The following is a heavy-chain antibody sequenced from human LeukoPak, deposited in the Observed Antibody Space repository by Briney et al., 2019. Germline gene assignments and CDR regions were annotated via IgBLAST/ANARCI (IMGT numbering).Heavy chain of an antibody. D-gene: IGHD5-18*01. J-gene: IGHJ4*02. CDR1: GFTFSSYA. Sequence: QLGGSLRLSCAASGFTFSSYAMSWVRQAPGKGLEWVSAISGSGGSTYYADSVKGRFTISRDNSKNTLYLQMNSLRAEDTAVYYCANCGGYSYGGDYWGQGTLVTVSS. V-gene: IGHV3-23*01. CDR3: ANCGGYSYGGDY. CDR2: ISGSGGST.